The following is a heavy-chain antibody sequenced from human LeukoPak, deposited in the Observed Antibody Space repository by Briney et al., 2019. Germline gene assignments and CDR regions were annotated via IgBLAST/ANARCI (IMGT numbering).Heavy chain of an antibody. V-gene: IGHV4-31*03. CDR2: IYYSGST. J-gene: IGHJ4*02. Sequence: SETPSLTCTVSGDSINSAAYYWNWIRQHPGKGLEWIGYIYYSGSTYYNPSLKSRVTLSLDTSKNQFSLKLSSVTAADTAVYNCARDGGGATGKFDFWGQGTLVTVSS. CDR3: ARDGGGATGKFDF. D-gene: IGHD1-1*01. CDR1: GDSINSAAYY.